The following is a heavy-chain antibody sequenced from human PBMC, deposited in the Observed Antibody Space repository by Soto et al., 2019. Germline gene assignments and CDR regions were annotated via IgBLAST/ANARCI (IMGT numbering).Heavy chain of an antibody. D-gene: IGHD2-8*01. CDR1: GFSFSSYA. CDR3: AKFSATSVYEISSASDY. V-gene: IGHV3-23*01. CDR2: ISGGGSNT. Sequence: GGTLSLSCAASGFSFSSYAMTWVRQAPGKGLEWVSGISGGGSNTFYAYSVNGRITISRDNSRKTFYQQMTSLTAEAAADYYWAKFSATSVYEISSASDYWGQGTLVTVS. J-gene: IGHJ4*02.